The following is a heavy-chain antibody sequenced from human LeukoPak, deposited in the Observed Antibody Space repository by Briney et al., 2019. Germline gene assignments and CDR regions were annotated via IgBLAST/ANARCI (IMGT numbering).Heavy chain of an antibody. Sequence: PSETLSLTCTVSGGSISSGDYYWSWIRQPPGKGLEWIGYIYYSGSTYYNPSLKSRVTTSVDTSKNQFSLKLSSVTAADTAVYYCARGSSDCGGDCYGAFDIWGQGTMVTVSS. CDR2: IYYSGST. V-gene: IGHV4-30-4*01. D-gene: IGHD2-21*02. J-gene: IGHJ3*02. CDR1: GGSISSGDYY. CDR3: ARGSSDCGGDCYGAFDI.